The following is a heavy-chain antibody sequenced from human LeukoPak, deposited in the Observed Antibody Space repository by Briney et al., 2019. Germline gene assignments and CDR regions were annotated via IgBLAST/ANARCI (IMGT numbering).Heavy chain of an antibody. J-gene: IGHJ6*03. V-gene: IGHV4-38-2*02. D-gene: IGHD3-10*01. CDR3: ARGPDDGSGSYYLGYMDV. Sequence: SETLSLTCTVSGYSISSGYYWGWIRQPPGKGLEWIGEINHSGSTNYNPSLKSRVTISVDTSKNQFSLKLSSVTAADTAVYYCARGPDDGSGSYYLGYMDVWGKGTTVTVSS. CDR1: GYSISSGYY. CDR2: INHSGST.